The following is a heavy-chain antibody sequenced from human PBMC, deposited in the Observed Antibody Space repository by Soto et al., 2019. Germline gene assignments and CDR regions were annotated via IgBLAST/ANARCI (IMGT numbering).Heavy chain of an antibody. V-gene: IGHV3-7*01. D-gene: IGHD5-12*01. CDR1: GFTFSSNW. Sequence: EVQLVESGGGLAQPGGSLRLSCAASGFTFSSNWMSWVRQAPGKGLEWVANIKQDGSEKYYVDSVKGRFTISRDNAKNSLYLQMNSLRAEDTAVYYCARDLFREPNIVASYFDCWGQGTLVTVSS. J-gene: IGHJ4*02. CDR2: IKQDGSEK. CDR3: ARDLFREPNIVASYFDC.